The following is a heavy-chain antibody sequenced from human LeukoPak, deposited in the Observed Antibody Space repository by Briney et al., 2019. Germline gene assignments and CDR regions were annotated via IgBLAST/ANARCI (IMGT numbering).Heavy chain of an antibody. CDR2: ISPGSSYK. V-gene: IGHV3-11*06. Sequence: GGSLRLSCTASTFTFSDDYMGWIRQAPGKGPEWVSSISPGSSYKFCADSVEGRFTISRDNSKNTLYLQMNSLRDDDTAVYYCVRGVGVSRFNYLDSWGQGTLVIVSS. CDR1: TFTFSDDY. J-gene: IGHJ4*02. CDR3: VRGVGVSRFNYLDS. D-gene: IGHD6-13*01.